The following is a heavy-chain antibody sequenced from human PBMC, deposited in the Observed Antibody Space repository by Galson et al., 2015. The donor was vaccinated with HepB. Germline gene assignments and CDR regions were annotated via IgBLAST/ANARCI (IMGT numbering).Heavy chain of an antibody. CDR1: GFSLSTSGVG. D-gene: IGHD3-10*01. Sequence: PALVKPTQTLTLTCTFSGFSLSTSGVGVGWIRQPPGKALEWLALIYWDDDKRYSPSLKSRLTITKDTSKNQVVLTMTNMDPVDTATYYCAHRGYYGSGSYYRTEYFQHWGQGTLVTVSS. CDR2: IYWDDDK. V-gene: IGHV2-5*02. J-gene: IGHJ1*01. CDR3: AHRGYYGSGSYYRTEYFQH.